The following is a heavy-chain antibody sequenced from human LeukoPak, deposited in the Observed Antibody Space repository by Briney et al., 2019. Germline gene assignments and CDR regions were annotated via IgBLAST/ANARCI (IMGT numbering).Heavy chain of an antibody. Sequence: ASVKISCKASGYTFSDYYIQWVPQVPGKGLEWMGRVDPEDGKTVYAEKFQDRVIITADTSTDTAYMEVTRLRSEDTAMYYCATGRESSASYWALGWFDPWGQGTLVTVSS. J-gene: IGHJ5*02. V-gene: IGHV1-69-2*01. CDR2: VDPEDGKT. CDR1: GYTFSDYY. D-gene: IGHD6-19*01. CDR3: ATGRESSASYWALGWFDP.